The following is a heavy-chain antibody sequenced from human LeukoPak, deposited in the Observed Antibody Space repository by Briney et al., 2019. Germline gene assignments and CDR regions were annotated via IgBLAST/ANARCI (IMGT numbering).Heavy chain of an antibody. CDR3: AKDNGIAAAGWFDP. Sequence: GGSLRLSCAASGFTFSSYGMHWVLQAPGKGLEWVAVISYDGSNKYYADSVKGRFTISRDNSKNTLYLQMNSLRAEDTAVYYCAKDNGIAAAGWFDPWGQGTLVTVSS. J-gene: IGHJ5*02. D-gene: IGHD6-13*01. V-gene: IGHV3-30*18. CDR2: ISYDGSNK. CDR1: GFTFSSYG.